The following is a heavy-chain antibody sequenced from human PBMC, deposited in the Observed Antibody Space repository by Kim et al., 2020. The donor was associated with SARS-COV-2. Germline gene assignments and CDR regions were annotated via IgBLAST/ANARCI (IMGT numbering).Heavy chain of an antibody. J-gene: IGHJ4*02. CDR2: INHSGST. D-gene: IGHD3-10*01. V-gene: IGHV4-34*01. CDR1: GGSFSGYY. CDR3: ALRTPGVYGSGSSLFDY. Sequence: SETLSLTCAVYGGSFSGYYWSWIRQPPGKGLEWIGEINHSGSTNYNPSLKSRVTISVDTSKNQFSLKLSSVTAADTAVYYCALRTPGVYGSGSSLFDYWGQGTLVTVSS.